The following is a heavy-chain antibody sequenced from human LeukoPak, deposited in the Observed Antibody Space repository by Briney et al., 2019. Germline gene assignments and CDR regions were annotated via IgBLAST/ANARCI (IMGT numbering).Heavy chain of an antibody. J-gene: IGHJ4*02. D-gene: IGHD6-19*01. V-gene: IGHV4-34*01. Sequence: PSETLSLTCAVYGGSISGYYWSWIRQPPGKGLEWIGEINHSGSTNYNPPLKSRVTISVDTSKNQFSLKLSSVTAADTAVYYCARVPVTGTRPKTLFDYWGQGTLVTVSS. CDR1: GGSISGYY. CDR3: ARVPVTGTRPKTLFDY. CDR2: INHSGST.